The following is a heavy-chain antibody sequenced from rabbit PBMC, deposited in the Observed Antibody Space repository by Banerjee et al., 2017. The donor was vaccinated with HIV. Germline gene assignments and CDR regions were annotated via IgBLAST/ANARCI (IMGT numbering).Heavy chain of an antibody. CDR1: GIAFSTNYW. V-gene: IGHV1S45*01. D-gene: IGHD4-2*01. J-gene: IGHJ4*01. Sequence: QEQLVESGGDLVKPGASLTLTCTASGIAFSTNYWICWVRQAPGKGLEWIACIGAASTYYATWAKGRFTISKTSSTTVTLQMTSLTAADTATYFCARDAGYAGSNLWGQGTLVTVS. CDR3: ARDAGYAGSNL. CDR2: IGAAST.